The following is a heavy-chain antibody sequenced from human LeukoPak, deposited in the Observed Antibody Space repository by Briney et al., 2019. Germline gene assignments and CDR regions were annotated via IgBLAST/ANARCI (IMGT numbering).Heavy chain of an antibody. CDR2: IYSGGST. CDR3: ARDWNYGIDY. Sequence: GGSLRLSCAASGFTVSSNYMSWVRQAPGKGLEWVSVIYSGGSTYYADSENGRFTISRDNSKNTLYLQMNGLRAEYTCVYYCARDWNYGIDYWGQGTLVTVSS. V-gene: IGHV3-53*01. D-gene: IGHD1-7*01. J-gene: IGHJ4*02. CDR1: GFTVSSNY.